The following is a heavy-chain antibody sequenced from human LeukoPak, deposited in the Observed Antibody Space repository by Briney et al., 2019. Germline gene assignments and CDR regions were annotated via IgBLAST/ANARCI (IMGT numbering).Heavy chain of an antibody. D-gene: IGHD3-22*01. Sequence: GGSLRLSCSAPGFTFSSYGMNWVRQAPGKGLEWVANINQGGSEKYYVDSVKGRFTISRDNAKNSLYLEMDSLRAEDTAVYYCLRENHDSGWSFDYWGQGTLVTVSS. CDR2: INQGGSEK. CDR1: GFTFSSYG. CDR3: LRENHDSGWSFDY. V-gene: IGHV3-7*01. J-gene: IGHJ4*02.